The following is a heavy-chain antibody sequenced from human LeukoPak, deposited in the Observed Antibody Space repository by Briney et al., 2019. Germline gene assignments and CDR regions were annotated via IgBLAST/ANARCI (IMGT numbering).Heavy chain of an antibody. CDR1: GFTFSSYA. Sequence: GGSLRLSCAASGFTFSSYAMSWVRQAPGKGLEWVSAISGSGGSTYYADSVKGRFTISRDNSKNTLYLQMNSLRAEDTAVYYCAKIHCSGGSCRRETTPYYFDYWGQGTLVTVSS. J-gene: IGHJ4*02. V-gene: IGHV3-23*01. CDR2: ISGSGGST. CDR3: AKIHCSGGSCRRETTPYYFDY. D-gene: IGHD2-15*01.